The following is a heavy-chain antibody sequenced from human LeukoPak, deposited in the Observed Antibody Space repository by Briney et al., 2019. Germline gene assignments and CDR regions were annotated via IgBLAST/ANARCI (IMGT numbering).Heavy chain of an antibody. CDR3: ARVRSGTLYDAFDV. CDR1: RFTFSSYS. CDR2: ISSSSSSI. D-gene: IGHD3-3*01. Sequence: PGGSLRLSCAASRFTFSSYSMNWVRQAPGKGLEWVSYISSSSSSIYYADSVKGRFTISRDNAKNSLYLQMNSLRAGDTAVYYCARVRSGTLYDAFDVWGQGTMVTVSS. V-gene: IGHV3-48*04. J-gene: IGHJ3*01.